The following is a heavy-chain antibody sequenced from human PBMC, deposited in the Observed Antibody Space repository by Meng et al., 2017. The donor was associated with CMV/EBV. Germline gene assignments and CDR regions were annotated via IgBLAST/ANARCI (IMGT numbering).Heavy chain of an antibody. V-gene: IGHV3-23*01. CDR2: ISGSGGST. J-gene: IGHJ4*02. CDR1: GFIFRNYA. D-gene: IGHD3-10*01. Sequence: GESLKISCVASGFIFRNYAMNWVRQTPGKGLEWVSAISGSGGSTYYADSVKGRFTISRDNSKNTLYLQMNSLRAEDTAVYYCAKGGGPLWFGEFDYWGQGTLVTVSS. CDR3: AKGGGPLWFGEFDY.